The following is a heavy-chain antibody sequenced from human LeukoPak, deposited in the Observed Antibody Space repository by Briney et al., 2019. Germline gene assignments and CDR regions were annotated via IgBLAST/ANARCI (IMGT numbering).Heavy chain of an antibody. CDR1: GFTFSSYW. Sequence: PGGSLRLSCAASGFTFSSYWMSWVRQAPGKGLEWVANIKEDGSDRKYVDSVKGRFTISRDNTKNSLYLQMNSLRAEDTALYYCATNGGGDSGYGNFDYWGQGTLVTVSS. CDR3: ATNGGGDSGYGNFDY. CDR2: IKEDGSDR. J-gene: IGHJ4*02. D-gene: IGHD5-12*01. V-gene: IGHV3-7*03.